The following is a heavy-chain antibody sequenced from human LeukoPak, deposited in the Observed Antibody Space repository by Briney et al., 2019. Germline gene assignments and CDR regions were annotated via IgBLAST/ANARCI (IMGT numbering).Heavy chain of an antibody. CDR2: IIPIFGTA. V-gene: IGHV1-69*05. J-gene: IGHJ4*02. CDR1: GGTFSSYA. Sequence: SVKVSCKASGGTFSSYAISWLRQAPGQGLEWMGGIIPIFGTANYAQKFQGRVTITTDESTSTAYMELSSLRSEDTAVYYCARAAATALHFDYWGQGTLVTVSS. D-gene: IGHD6-25*01. CDR3: ARAAATALHFDY.